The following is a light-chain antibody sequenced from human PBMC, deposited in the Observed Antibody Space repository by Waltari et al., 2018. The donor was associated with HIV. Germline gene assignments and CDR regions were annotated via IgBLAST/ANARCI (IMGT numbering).Light chain of an antibody. CDR2: DAS. CDR1: QSISSS. J-gene: IGKJ4*01. V-gene: IGKV3-11*01. Sequence: EIVLTQSPATLSLSPGERAALSCRASQSISSSLAWYQQKPGQAPRLLIYDASNRATGIPARFSGRGSGTDFTLTISNLEPEDFALYYCQQRSNWPLTFGGGTKVEIK. CDR3: QQRSNWPLT.